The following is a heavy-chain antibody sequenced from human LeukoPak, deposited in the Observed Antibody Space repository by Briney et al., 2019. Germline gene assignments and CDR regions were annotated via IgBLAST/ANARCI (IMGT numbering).Heavy chain of an antibody. Sequence: PGGSLRLSCAASGFTFSTFAMIWVRQPPGKGLERVSSTFPSGGEIHYADSVRGRFTISRDNSKSTLSLQMNSLRAEDTAIYYCATYRQVLLPFESWGQGTLVTVSS. CDR2: TFPSGGEI. CDR3: ATYRQVLLPFES. D-gene: IGHD2-8*02. CDR1: GFTFSTFA. V-gene: IGHV3-23*01. J-gene: IGHJ4*02.